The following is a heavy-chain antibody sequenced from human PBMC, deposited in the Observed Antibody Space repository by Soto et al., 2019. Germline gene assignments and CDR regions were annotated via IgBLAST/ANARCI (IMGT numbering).Heavy chain of an antibody. J-gene: IGHJ4*02. CDR1: GFTFSSYA. D-gene: IGHD2-15*01. CDR3: AKRRGAGGHFDY. Sequence: SLRLSCAASGFTFSSYAMGWVRQGPGKGLEWVAVVSIGGSTHYADSVRGRFTISRDNSKNTLSLQMNSLTAEDTAVYFCAKRRGAGGHFDYWGQGALVTVSS. V-gene: IGHV3-23*01. CDR2: VSIGGST.